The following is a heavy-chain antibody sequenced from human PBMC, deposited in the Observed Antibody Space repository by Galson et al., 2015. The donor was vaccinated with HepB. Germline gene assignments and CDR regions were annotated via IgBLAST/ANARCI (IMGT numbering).Heavy chain of an antibody. CDR3: AILWGRYFDSSLYGLDV. J-gene: IGHJ6*02. D-gene: IGHD3-9*01. CDR2: IYSGGST. CDR1: GFTVSSNY. V-gene: IGHV3-66*01. Sequence: SLRLSCAASGFTVSSNYMSWVRQAPGKGLEWVSVIYSGGSTYYADSVKGRFTISRDNSKNTLYLQMNSLRAEDTAVYYCAILWGRYFDSSLYGLDVWGQGTTVTVSS.